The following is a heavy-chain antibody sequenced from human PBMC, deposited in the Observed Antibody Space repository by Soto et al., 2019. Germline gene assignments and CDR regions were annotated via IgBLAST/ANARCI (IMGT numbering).Heavy chain of an antibody. CDR3: AKSPVDIVATINYYYYYYMDV. Sequence: GGSLRLSCAASGFTFSSYAMSWVRQAPGKGLEWVSAISGSGGSTYYADSVKGRFTISRDNSKNTLYLQMNSLRAEDTAVYYCAKSPVDIVATINYYYYYYMDVWGKGTTVTVSS. CDR2: ISGSGGST. CDR1: GFTFSSYA. D-gene: IGHD5-12*01. V-gene: IGHV3-23*01. J-gene: IGHJ6*03.